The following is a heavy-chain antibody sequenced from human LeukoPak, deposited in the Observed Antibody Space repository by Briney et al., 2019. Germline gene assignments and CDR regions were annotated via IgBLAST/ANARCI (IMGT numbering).Heavy chain of an antibody. Sequence: SETLSLTCTVSGFSISSGYYWGWFRQPPGKGLEWIGSIYHSGSTYYNLSFKSRVTISLNTSKNYFSLKLNSVTAADAAVYYCARGSTTGTTSYFDPWGQGTLVTVSS. V-gene: IGHV4-38-2*02. D-gene: IGHD1-1*01. CDR1: GFSISSGYY. J-gene: IGHJ5*02. CDR3: ARGSTTGTTSYFDP. CDR2: IYHSGST.